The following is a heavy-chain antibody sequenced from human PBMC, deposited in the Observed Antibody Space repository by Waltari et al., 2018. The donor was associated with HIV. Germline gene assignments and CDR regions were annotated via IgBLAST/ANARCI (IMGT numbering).Heavy chain of an antibody. Sequence: QVELQQGGAGLLKPSETLSLSCAVSGGSFSPYYWSWIRQPPGKGLEWMGEINNSGSINFKPSLKSRLNISLDASKKQSSLHLTSVTAADTALYYCATRGDYGDLPKYFDLLGRGTLVTVSS. CDR3: ATRGDYGDLPKYFDL. D-gene: IGHD4-17*01. CDR1: GGSFSPYY. V-gene: IGHV4-34*02. J-gene: IGHJ2*01. CDR2: INNSGSI.